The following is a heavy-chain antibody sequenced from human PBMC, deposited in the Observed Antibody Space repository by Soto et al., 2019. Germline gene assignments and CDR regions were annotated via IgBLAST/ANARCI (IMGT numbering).Heavy chain of an antibody. CDR3: ARGFADYSGDHAFDI. J-gene: IGHJ3*02. CDR2: ISYDESNK. V-gene: IGHV3-30*03. CDR1: GFTFSSYG. D-gene: IGHD4-4*01. Sequence: PGGSMRLSCAASGFTFSSYGMHWVRQDPGKGLEWVALISYDESNKFYAASVKGRFTISRENAKNSLYLQMNSLRAGDTAVYYCARGFADYSGDHAFDIWGQGTMVTVSS.